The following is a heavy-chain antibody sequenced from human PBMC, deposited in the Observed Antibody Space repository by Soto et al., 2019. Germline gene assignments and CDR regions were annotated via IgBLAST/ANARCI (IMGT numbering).Heavy chain of an antibody. J-gene: IGHJ4*02. V-gene: IGHV5-51*01. CDR3: ARLPGIVAPGTVFLDN. Sequence: GESLKISCKASGYRFTSSWIGWVRQMPGKGLEWMGIIYPGGSDTRYRPSFQGQVTISADKSSSTAYLQWNSLQASDTAMYYCARLPGIVAPGTVFLDNWGQGTMVTVSS. CDR1: GYRFTSSW. D-gene: IGHD1-1*01. CDR2: IYPGGSDT.